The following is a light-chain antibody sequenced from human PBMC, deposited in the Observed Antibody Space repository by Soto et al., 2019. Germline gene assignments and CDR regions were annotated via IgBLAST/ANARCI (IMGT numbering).Light chain of an antibody. CDR3: QVWDSSIDHLGV. V-gene: IGLV3-21*04. J-gene: IGLJ3*02. Sequence: SYELTQPPSVSVAPGKTARITCGGNNIGSKSVHWYQQKPGQAPVLVVYYESDRPSGIPERFSGSNSGNTATLTISRVEAGDEADYYCQVWDSSIDHLGVFGGGTKLTVL. CDR1: NIGSKS. CDR2: YES.